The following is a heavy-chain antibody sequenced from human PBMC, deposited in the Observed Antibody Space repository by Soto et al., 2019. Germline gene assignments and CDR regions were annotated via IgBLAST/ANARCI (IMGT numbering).Heavy chain of an antibody. Sequence: SETLSLTCTVSGGSISSSSYYWGWIRQPPGKGLEWIGSIYYSGSTYYNPSLKSRVTISVDTSKNQFSLKLSSVTAADTAVYYCARMVRAAAYWFDPWGQGTRVTVSS. CDR3: ARMVRAAAYWFDP. V-gene: IGHV4-39*01. J-gene: IGHJ5*02. D-gene: IGHD6-13*01. CDR2: IYYSGST. CDR1: GGSISSSSYY.